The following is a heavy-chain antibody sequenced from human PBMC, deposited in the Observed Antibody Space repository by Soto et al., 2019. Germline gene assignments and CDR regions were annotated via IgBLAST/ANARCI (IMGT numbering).Heavy chain of an antibody. CDR3: ARGQGYGGLRYFDY. V-gene: IGHV4-30-2*01. J-gene: IGHJ4*02. CDR1: GGSISSGGYS. D-gene: IGHD4-17*01. Sequence: SETLSLTCAVSGGSISSGGYSWSWIRQPPGKGLEWIGYIYHSGSTYYNPSLKSRVTISVDRSKNQFSLKLSSVTAADTAVYYCARGQGYGGLRYFDYWGQGTLVTVSS. CDR2: IYHSGST.